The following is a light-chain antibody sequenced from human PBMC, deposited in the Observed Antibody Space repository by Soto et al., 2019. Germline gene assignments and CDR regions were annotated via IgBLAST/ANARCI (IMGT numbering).Light chain of an antibody. CDR3: QQYGRSPFT. Sequence: EIVLTQSPGTLSVSLGETATLSCTASQSVSSSSLAWYQQKPGQAPRLLIYGASSRATGIPDRFSGSGSGTDFTLTISRVEPEDFAVYYCQQYGRSPFTFGQGTKLQIK. J-gene: IGKJ2*01. CDR2: GAS. CDR1: QSVSSSS. V-gene: IGKV3-20*01.